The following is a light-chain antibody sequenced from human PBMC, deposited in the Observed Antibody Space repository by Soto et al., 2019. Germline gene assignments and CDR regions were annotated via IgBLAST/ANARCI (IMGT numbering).Light chain of an antibody. CDR3: SSHTTRSTYV. CDR2: DVN. J-gene: IGLJ1*01. Sequence: QSVLTQPASVSGSPGQSITISCTGTSSDIGEYKYVSWYQQHPGKAPKLMVYDVNSRPSGASNRFSGSKSGNTASLIISGLQAEDEADYYCSSHTTRSTYVCGTGTKATVL. CDR1: SSDIGEYKY. V-gene: IGLV2-14*01.